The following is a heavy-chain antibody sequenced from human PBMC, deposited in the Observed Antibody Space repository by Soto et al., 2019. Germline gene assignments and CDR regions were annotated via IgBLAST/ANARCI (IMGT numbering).Heavy chain of an antibody. CDR1: GGTFGSYP. V-gene: IGHV1-69*13. CDR2: IIPIFGTP. Sequence: ASVKVSCKASGGTFGSYPISWVRQAPGQGLEWMGGIIPIFGTPNYAQKFQGRVMITADENTSTADMELSSLRSEDTAVYYRARDEPYYGMDVWGQGTTVTVSS. J-gene: IGHJ6*02. D-gene: IGHD3-16*01. CDR3: ARDEPYYGMDV.